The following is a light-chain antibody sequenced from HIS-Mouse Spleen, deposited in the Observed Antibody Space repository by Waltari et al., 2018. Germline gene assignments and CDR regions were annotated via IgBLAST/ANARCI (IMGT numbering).Light chain of an antibody. Sequence: SYVLTQPPSVSVAPGKTARITCGGNNIGSKSVHWYQQKPGQAPVLVVYDESDRPSGITERFAGSNSGNTATLTISRVEAGDEAYYYCQVWDSSSDHVVFGGGTKLTVL. V-gene: IGLV3-21*03. CDR1: NIGSKS. CDR3: QVWDSSSDHVV. CDR2: DES. J-gene: IGLJ2*01.